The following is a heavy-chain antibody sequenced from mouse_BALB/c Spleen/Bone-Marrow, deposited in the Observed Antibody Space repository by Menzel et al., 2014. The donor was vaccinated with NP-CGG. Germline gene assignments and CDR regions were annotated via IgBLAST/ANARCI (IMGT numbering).Heavy chain of an antibody. CDR2: IDPANDNT. CDR3: ARWEYYAMDY. J-gene: IGHJ4*01. V-gene: IGHV14-3*02. Sequence: EVQRVESGAELVKPGASVKLSCTASGFNIKDTYMHWVKQRPEQGLEWIGRIDPANDNTKYDPKFQGKATITADTSSNTAYLQLSSLTSEDTAVYYCARWEYYAMDYWGQGTSVTVSS. D-gene: IGHD4-1*01. CDR1: GFNIKDTY.